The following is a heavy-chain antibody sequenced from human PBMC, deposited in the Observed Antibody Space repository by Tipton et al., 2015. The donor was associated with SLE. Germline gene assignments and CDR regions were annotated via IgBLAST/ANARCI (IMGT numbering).Heavy chain of an antibody. D-gene: IGHD2-15*01. CDR3: AKSFVVVVAAASDSFDI. Sequence: SLRLSCAASGFSFSNSAMSWVRQSPGGRLEWVSAMSGNGDSAYYADSVKGRFTISRDNSRNTLYLQMNSLRAEDTALYYRAKSFVVVVAAASDSFDIWGQGTMVSVSP. V-gene: IGHV3-23*01. CDR2: MSGNGDSA. J-gene: IGHJ3*02. CDR1: GFSFSNSA.